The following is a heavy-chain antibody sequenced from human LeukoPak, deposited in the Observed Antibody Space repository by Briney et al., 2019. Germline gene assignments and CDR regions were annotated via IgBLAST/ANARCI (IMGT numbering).Heavy chain of an antibody. D-gene: IGHD2-8*01. CDR2: ISSSGGST. CDR1: GFTFSSYA. Sequence: GGSLRLSCAASGFTFSSYAMSWVRQAPGKGLEWVSAISSSGGSTYYADSVKGRFTISRDNSKNTLYLQMNSLRAEDTAVYYCAKDLRYCTNGVCYTFDYWGQGTLVTVSS. CDR3: AKDLRYCTNGVCYTFDY. J-gene: IGHJ4*02. V-gene: IGHV3-23*01.